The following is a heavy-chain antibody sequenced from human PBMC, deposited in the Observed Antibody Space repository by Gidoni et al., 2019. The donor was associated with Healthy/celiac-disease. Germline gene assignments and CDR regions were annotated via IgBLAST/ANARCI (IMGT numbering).Heavy chain of an antibody. CDR1: GGSFSGYY. Sequence: QVQLQQWGAGLLKPSETLSLTCAVYGGSFSGYYWSWIRQPPGKGLEWIGEINHSGSTNYNLSLKSRVTISVDTSKNQFSLKLSSVTAADTAVYYCAREVFVGATFFDYWGQGTLVTVSS. J-gene: IGHJ4*02. CDR3: AREVFVGATFFDY. V-gene: IGHV4-34*01. D-gene: IGHD1-26*01. CDR2: INHSGST.